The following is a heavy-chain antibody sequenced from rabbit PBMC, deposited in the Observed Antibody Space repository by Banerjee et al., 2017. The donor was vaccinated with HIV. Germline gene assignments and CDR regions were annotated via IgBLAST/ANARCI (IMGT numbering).Heavy chain of an antibody. Sequence: QEQLEESGGDLVKPEGSLTLTCTASGFSFSGDAWMSWVRQAPGKGLEWIGCIYAGRSGYTYYASWAKGRFTISKTSSTTVTLQMTSLTAADTATYFCADGYTGNDFVFNLWGPGTLVTVS. CDR1: GFSFSGDAW. D-gene: IGHD4-2*01. CDR3: ADGYTGNDFVFNL. V-gene: IGHV1S45*01. J-gene: IGHJ4*01. CDR2: IYAGRSGYT.